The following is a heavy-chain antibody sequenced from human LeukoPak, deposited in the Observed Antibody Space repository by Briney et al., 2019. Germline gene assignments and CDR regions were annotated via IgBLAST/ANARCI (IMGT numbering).Heavy chain of an antibody. CDR3: ARDLGYCSGDSCYWGYYFDY. D-gene: IGHD2-15*01. J-gene: IGHJ4*02. V-gene: IGHV1-2*04. CDR1: GYTFTGYY. CDR2: INPNSGGT. Sequence: ASVEVSCKASGYTFTGYYMHWVRQAPGQGLEWMGWINPNSGGTNYAQKFQGWVTMTRDTSISTAYMELSRLRSDDTAVYYCARDLGYCSGDSCYWGYYFDYWGQGTLVTVSS.